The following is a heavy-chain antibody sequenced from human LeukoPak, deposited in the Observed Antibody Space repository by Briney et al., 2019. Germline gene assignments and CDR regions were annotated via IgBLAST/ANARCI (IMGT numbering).Heavy chain of an antibody. CDR2: ITSTGGST. Sequence: GGSLRLSCSASGFTFQSCAMLCVRQAPGKGLKYVSVITSTGGSTYYADSVKGRFTISRDNSKNTLYLQMSSLRAEDTAVYYCVKGGRVPNPHFDYWGQGTLVTVSS. CDR1: GFTFQSCA. CDR3: VKGGRVPNPHFDY. V-gene: IGHV3-64D*06. D-gene: IGHD1-14*01. J-gene: IGHJ4*02.